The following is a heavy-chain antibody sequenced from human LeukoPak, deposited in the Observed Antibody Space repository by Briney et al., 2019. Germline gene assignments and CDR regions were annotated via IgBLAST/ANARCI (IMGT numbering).Heavy chain of an antibody. J-gene: IGHJ3*01. CDR1: GYTFTGYF. CDR2: LNPNSGVT. Sequence: ASVEVSCKTSGYTFTGYFIHWVRQAPGQGLEYMGCLNPNSGVTNLAQKFQGRVTMTRDTSISTAYMELSMLRFDDTAVYYCAREAGTFFDPCDFWGHGTLVSVSS. D-gene: IGHD6-19*01. V-gene: IGHV1-2*02. CDR3: AREAGTFFDPCDF.